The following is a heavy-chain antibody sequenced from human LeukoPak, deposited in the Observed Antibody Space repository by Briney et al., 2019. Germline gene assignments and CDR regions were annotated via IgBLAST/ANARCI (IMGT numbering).Heavy chain of an antibody. CDR2: IYYSGST. Sequence: SETLSLTCTVSGGSISSYYWSWIRQPPGKGLEWIGYIYYSGSTNYNPSLKSRVTISVDTSKNQFSLKLSSVTAADTAVYYCARGESLRFLEWSAGGWFDPWGQGTLVTVSS. D-gene: IGHD3-3*01. CDR1: GGSISSYY. V-gene: IGHV4-59*01. J-gene: IGHJ5*02. CDR3: ARGESLRFLEWSAGGWFDP.